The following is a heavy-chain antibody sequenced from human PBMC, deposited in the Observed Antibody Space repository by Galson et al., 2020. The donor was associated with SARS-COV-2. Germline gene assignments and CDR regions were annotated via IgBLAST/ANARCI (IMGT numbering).Heavy chain of an antibody. CDR2: IYHSGTT. CDR1: GYFIRSGYY. CDR3: ARVRTGTTDYLDY. J-gene: IGHJ4*02. Sequence: SETLSLTCTVSGYFIRSGYYWGWIRQPPGKGLEWIGSIYHSGTTYDNPSLKSRVTLSVDTSKNQFSLKLSSVTAADTAVYYCARVRTGTTDYLDYWGQGTLVTVSS. D-gene: IGHD1-1*01. V-gene: IGHV4-38-2*02.